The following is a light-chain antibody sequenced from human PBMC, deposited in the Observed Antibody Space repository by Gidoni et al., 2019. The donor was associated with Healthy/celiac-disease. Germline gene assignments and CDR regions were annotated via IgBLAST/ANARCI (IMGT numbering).Light chain of an antibody. CDR3: QQYNSYSPCT. CDR2: DAS. J-gene: IGKJ2*02. V-gene: IGKV1-5*01. CDR1: QRISSW. Sequence: DIQITQSPSTLSASVGDRVTLTCLASQRISSWLSWYQQKPGKAPKLLTYDASSLESGVPSRFSGSGSGTEFTLTISSLQPDDFSTYYCQQYNSYSPCTFXQXTKLEIK.